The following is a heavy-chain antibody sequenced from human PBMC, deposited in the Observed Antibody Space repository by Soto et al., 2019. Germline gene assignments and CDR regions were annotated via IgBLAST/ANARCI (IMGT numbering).Heavy chain of an antibody. Sequence: GGSLRLSCAASGFIFSSYAMSWVRQAPGKGLEWVSGISGSGGSTYYGDPVKGRFTISRDNSKNTLYLQMNSLRAEDTAVYYCAKDRLKGFSSSWYKDYWGQGTLVTVSS. J-gene: IGHJ4*02. V-gene: IGHV3-23*01. CDR2: ISGSGGST. CDR1: GFIFSSYA. CDR3: AKDRLKGFSSSWYKDY. D-gene: IGHD6-13*01.